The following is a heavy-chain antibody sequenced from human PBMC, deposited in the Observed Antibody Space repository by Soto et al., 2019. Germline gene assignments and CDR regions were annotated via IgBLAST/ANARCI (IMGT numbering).Heavy chain of an antibody. CDR2: ISSSSSYI. D-gene: IGHD3-22*01. V-gene: IGHV3-21*01. J-gene: IGHJ3*02. CDR1: GFTFSSYS. CDR3: ASGEYYYDSSGYYRGGSAFDI. Sequence: EVQLVESGGGLVKPGGSLSLSCAASGFTFSSYSMNWVRQAPGKGLEWVSSISSSSSYIYYADSVKGRFTISRDNAKNSLYLQMNSLRAEDTAVYYCASGEYYYDSSGYYRGGSAFDIWGQGTMVTVSS.